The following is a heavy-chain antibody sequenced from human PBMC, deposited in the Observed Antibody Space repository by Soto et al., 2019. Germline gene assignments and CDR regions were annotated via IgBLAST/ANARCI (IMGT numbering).Heavy chain of an antibody. Sequence: EVQLSQSGGGFVQPGGSLRLSCAASGFTFSSYTMSWVRQVPRKGLEWVSGIGGSGDSRYYADSVKGRFTISRDNSKNTLYLQMNSLRPEDTAVYYCSKSAVQVWFEYFDYWGQGSQVTVSS. J-gene: IGHJ4*02. CDR1: GFTFSSYT. V-gene: IGHV3-23*01. CDR3: SKSAVQVWFEYFDY. CDR2: IGGSGDSR. D-gene: IGHD3-10*01.